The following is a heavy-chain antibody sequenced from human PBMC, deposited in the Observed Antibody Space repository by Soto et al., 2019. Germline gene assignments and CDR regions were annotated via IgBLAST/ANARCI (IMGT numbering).Heavy chain of an antibody. CDR3: ARVPRGIVVVPAATYFDY. V-gene: IGHV3-21*01. CDR1: GFTFSSYS. D-gene: IGHD2-2*01. CDR2: ISSSSSYI. J-gene: IGHJ4*02. Sequence: EVQLVESGGGLVKPGGSLRLSCAASGFTFSSYSMNWVRQAPGKGLEWVSSISSSSSYIYYADSVKGRFTISRDNAKNSLYLQMNSLRAEDTAVYYFARVPRGIVVVPAATYFDYWGQGTLVTVAT.